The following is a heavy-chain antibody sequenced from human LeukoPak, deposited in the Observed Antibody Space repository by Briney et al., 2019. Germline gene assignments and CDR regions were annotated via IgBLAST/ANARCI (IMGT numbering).Heavy chain of an antibody. CDR1: GFTFSSYE. J-gene: IGHJ4*02. V-gene: IGHV3-48*03. CDR3: ARVEWTKQWLPIKKFDY. CDR2: ISSSGSTI. Sequence: GGSLRLSCAASGFTFSSYEMNWVRQAPGKGLEWVSCISSSGSTIYYADSVKGRFTISRDNAKNSLYLQMNSLRAEDTAVYYCARVEWTKQWLPIKKFDYWGQGTLVTVSS. D-gene: IGHD6-19*01.